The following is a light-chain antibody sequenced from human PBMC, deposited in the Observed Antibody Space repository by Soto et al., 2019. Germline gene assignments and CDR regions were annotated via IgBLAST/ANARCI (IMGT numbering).Light chain of an antibody. Sequence: QSVLTQPPSASGTPGQRVTISCSGSSSNVGSNTVNWYQQLPRTAPKLLIYSNDQRPSGVPDRFSGSKSGTSASLAISGLQSEDEAEYYCAAWDDSQNGNWVFGGGTKLTVL. V-gene: IGLV1-44*01. CDR1: SSNVGSNT. CDR3: AAWDDSQNGNWV. CDR2: SND. J-gene: IGLJ3*02.